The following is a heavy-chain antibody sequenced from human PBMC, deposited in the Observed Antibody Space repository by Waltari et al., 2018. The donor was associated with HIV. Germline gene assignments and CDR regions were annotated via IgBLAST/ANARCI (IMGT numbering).Heavy chain of an antibody. J-gene: IGHJ6*02. CDR2: ITSSSSTI. D-gene: IGHD2-15*01. V-gene: IGHV3-48*01. CDR1: GFLFTTFT. Sequence: EVHLLASGGDLVQPGGFLRLPGAVSGFLFTTFTSNWVRQAPGKGLEWISYITSSSSTIYYADSVKGRFTISRDNAKNSLYLQMNSLRAEDTAVYYCARLMVVAGTPYYGLDVWGQGTTVTVSS. CDR3: ARLMVVAGTPYYGLDV.